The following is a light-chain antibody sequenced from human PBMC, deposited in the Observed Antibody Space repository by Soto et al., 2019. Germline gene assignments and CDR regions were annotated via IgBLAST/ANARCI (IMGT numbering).Light chain of an antibody. J-gene: IGLJ3*02. CDR2: GIT. CDR1: SSNIGAHYY. Sequence: QSVLTQPPSVSGAPGQRVTISCTGSSSNIGAHYYVPWYQQLPGTAPKLLIYGITNRPSGVPDRFSGSKSGTSASLSITGLRVEAEADYYCQSYDSSLSGYVVFGGGTKLTVL. CDR3: QSYDSSLSGYVV. V-gene: IGLV1-40*01.